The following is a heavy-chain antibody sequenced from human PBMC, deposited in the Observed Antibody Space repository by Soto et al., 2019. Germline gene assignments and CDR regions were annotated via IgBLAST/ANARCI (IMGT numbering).Heavy chain of an antibody. V-gene: IGHV1-69*13. D-gene: IGHD3-22*01. CDR3: ARDSAGPYYYDSSERALDY. Sequence: SVKVSCKASGGTFSSYAISWVRQAPGQGLEWMGGIIPIFGTANYAQKFQGRVTITADESTSTAYMELSSLRSEDTAVYYCARDSAGPYYYDSSERALDYWGQGTLVTVSS. CDR1: GGTFSSYA. CDR2: IIPIFGTA. J-gene: IGHJ4*02.